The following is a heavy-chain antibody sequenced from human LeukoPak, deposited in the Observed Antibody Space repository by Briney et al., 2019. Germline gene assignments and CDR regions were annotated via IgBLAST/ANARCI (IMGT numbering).Heavy chain of an antibody. Sequence: GGSLRLSCAASGFTFSSYAMSWVRQAPGKGLEWVSAISGSGGSTYYADSVKGRFTISRDNSKNTLYLQMNSLRAEDTAVYYCARDGGNSRSFDYWGQGTLVTVSS. CDR1: GFTFSSYA. J-gene: IGHJ4*02. D-gene: IGHD4-23*01. V-gene: IGHV3-23*01. CDR3: ARDGGNSRSFDY. CDR2: ISGSGGST.